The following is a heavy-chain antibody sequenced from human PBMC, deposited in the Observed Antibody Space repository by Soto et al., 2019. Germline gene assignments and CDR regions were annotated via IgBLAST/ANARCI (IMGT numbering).Heavy chain of an antibody. CDR1: GFTFSSEE. D-gene: IGHD2-2*02. J-gene: IGHJ5*02. Sequence: AGGTLRLSFAASGFTFSSEEINWVRQAPVKGLEWVSSISSSGINIYYSDFVQGLFTISRDNDKNPLYLQMNRLRAEDTAVYYCATSWGVYCSSSSCYSPWFDPWGQGTQVTVSS. CDR3: ATSWGVYCSSSSCYSPWFDP. CDR2: ISSSGINI. V-gene: IGHV3-48*03.